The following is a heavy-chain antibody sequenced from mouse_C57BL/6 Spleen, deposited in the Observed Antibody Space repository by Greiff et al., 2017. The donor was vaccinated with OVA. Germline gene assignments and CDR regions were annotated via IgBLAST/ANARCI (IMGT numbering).Heavy chain of an antibody. Sequence: EVKVVESGGDLVKPGGSLKLSCAASGFTFSSYGMSWVRQTPDKRLEWVATISSGGSYTYYPDSVKGRFTISRDNAKNTLYLQMSSLKSEDTAMYYCARPDSSGYYFDYWGQGTTLTVSS. J-gene: IGHJ2*01. D-gene: IGHD3-2*02. CDR2: ISSGGSYT. V-gene: IGHV5-6*01. CDR1: GFTFSSYG. CDR3: ARPDSSGYYFDY.